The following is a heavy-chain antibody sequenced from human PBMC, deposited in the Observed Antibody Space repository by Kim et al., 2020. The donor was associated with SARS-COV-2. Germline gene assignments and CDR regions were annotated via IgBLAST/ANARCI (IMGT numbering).Heavy chain of an antibody. V-gene: IGHV3-48*03. Sequence: GVSLRLSCAASGFTFSSYEMNWVRQAPGKGLEWVSYISCSGSTIYYADSVKGRFTISRDNAKNSLYLQMNSLRAEDTAVYYCARDGVVPAAKDYYYHYGMDVWGQGTTVTVSS. CDR2: ISCSGSTI. D-gene: IGHD2-2*01. CDR1: GFTFSSYE. J-gene: IGHJ6*02. CDR3: ARDGVVPAAKDYYYHYGMDV.